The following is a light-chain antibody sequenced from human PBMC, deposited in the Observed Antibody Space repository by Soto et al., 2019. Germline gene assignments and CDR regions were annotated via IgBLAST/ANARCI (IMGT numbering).Light chain of an antibody. CDR3: QQYNGYRWT. CDR2: KAS. Sequence: DIKITQSPSTLSASVGDRVTVPCRASQSINGWLAWYQQKPGKAPKILIYKASSLESGVPSRFSGSGSGTEFTLTISSLQPDDFATYYCQQYNGYRWTFGQGTKVDIK. J-gene: IGKJ1*01. CDR1: QSINGW. V-gene: IGKV1-5*03.